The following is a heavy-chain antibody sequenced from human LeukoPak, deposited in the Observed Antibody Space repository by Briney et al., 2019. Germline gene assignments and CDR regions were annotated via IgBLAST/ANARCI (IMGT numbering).Heavy chain of an antibody. J-gene: IGHJ4*02. D-gene: IGHD6-13*01. Sequence: ASVKVSCKASGYTFTGYYMHWVRQAPGQGLEWMGWINPNSGGTNYAQKFQGRVTMTRDTSISTAYMELSKLRSDDTAVYYCARVDFHVAAGNFDYWGQGTLVTVSS. CDR1: GYTFTGYY. V-gene: IGHV1-2*02. CDR3: ARVDFHVAAGNFDY. CDR2: INPNSGGT.